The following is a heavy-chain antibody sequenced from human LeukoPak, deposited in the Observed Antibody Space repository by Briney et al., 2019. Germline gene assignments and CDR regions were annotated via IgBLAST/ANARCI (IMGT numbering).Heavy chain of an antibody. CDR1: GYTFTSYA. Sequence: EASVKVSCKASGYTFTSYAMHWVRQAPGQRLEWMGWINAGNGNTKYSPKFQGTVTITTDTSASTAYLELSSLRSEDTAVYYCARDRSSFSYAFDIWGQGTMVTVSS. V-gene: IGHV1-3*01. CDR3: ARDRSSFSYAFDI. J-gene: IGHJ3*02. CDR2: INAGNGNT. D-gene: IGHD6-6*01.